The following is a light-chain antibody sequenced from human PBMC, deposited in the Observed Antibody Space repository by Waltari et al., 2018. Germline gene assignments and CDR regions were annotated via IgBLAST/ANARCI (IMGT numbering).Light chain of an antibody. CDR1: QGISNY. V-gene: IGKV1-27*01. J-gene: IGKJ1*01. Sequence: DIQMTQSPSSLSASVGDRVTITCRASQGISNYLAWYQQKPGKVPQLLIYAASTLHSGVPSRFSGSGSGTDFTLPIRSLQPEDVATYYCQKYNGAPWTFGQGTKVDIK. CDR3: QKYNGAPWT. CDR2: AAS.